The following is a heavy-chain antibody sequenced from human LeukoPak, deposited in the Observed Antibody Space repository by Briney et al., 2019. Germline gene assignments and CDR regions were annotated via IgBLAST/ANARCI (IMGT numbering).Heavy chain of an antibody. J-gene: IGHJ6*02. CDR1: GFTFSSYS. V-gene: IGHV3-48*01. CDR3: ARDDRVWGSTIYYYYYYGMDV. CDR2: ISSSSTI. D-gene: IGHD3-16*01. Sequence: GGSLRLSCAASGFTFSSYSMNWVRQAPGKGLEWVSYISSSSTIYYADSVKGRFTISRDNAKNSLYLQMNSLRAEDTAVYYCARDDRVWGSTIYYYYYYGMDVWGQGTTVTVSS.